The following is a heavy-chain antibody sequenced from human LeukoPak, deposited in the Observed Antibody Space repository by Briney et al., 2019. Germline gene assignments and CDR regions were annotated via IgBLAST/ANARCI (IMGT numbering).Heavy chain of an antibody. CDR2: INPNSGGT. CDR3: ASGYCSSTSCYASTRFDP. J-gene: IGHJ5*02. D-gene: IGHD2-2*01. CDR1: GYTFTGYY. Sequence: ASVKVSCKASGYTFTGYYMHWVRQAPGQGLEWMGWINPNSGGTNYAQKSQGRVTMTRDTSISTAYIELSRLISDDTAVYYCASGYCSSTSCYASTRFDPWGQGTLVTVSS. V-gene: IGHV1-2*02.